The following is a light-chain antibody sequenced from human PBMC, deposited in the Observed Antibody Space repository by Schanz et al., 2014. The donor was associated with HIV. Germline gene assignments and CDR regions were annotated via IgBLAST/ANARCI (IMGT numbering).Light chain of an antibody. J-gene: IGKJ2*01. Sequence: EIVLTQSPATLSMSPGERVTLSCRASQSVSSNLAWYQQKPGQAPRLLIYGASTRATGIPDRFSGSASGTDFTLTISRLEPEDFAVYYCQQSGSSPYTFGQGTKVEIK. CDR3: QQSGSSPYT. CDR1: QSVSSN. CDR2: GAS. V-gene: IGKV3-20*01.